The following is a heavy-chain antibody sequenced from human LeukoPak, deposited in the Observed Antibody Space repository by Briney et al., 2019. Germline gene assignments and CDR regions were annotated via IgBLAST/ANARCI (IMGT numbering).Heavy chain of an antibody. CDR3: AREVAGYSSGWYSRYFDY. CDR2: ISAISSSST. CDR1: GFTFSSYS. Sequence: GGSLRLSCAASGFTFSSYSMDWVRQAPGKGLEWVSYISAISSSSTYYADSVKGRFTISRDNAKNSLYLQMNSLRAEDTAVYYCAREVAGYSSGWYSRYFDYWGQGTLVTVSS. D-gene: IGHD6-19*01. J-gene: IGHJ4*02. V-gene: IGHV3-48*04.